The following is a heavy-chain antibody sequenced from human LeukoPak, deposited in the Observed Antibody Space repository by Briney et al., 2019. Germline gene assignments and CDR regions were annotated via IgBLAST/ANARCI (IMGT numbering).Heavy chain of an antibody. J-gene: IGHJ4*02. CDR2: IYYSGST. CDR3: ARTRAYGGRPDY. D-gene: IGHD4-23*01. CDR1: GGSISSYY. V-gene: IGHV4-59*01. Sequence: SETLSLTCTVSGGSISSYYWSWIRQPPGKGLEWIGYIYYSGSTNYNPSLKSRVTISVDTSKNQFSLKLTSVTAADTAVYYCARTRAYGGRPDYWGQGTLVTVSS.